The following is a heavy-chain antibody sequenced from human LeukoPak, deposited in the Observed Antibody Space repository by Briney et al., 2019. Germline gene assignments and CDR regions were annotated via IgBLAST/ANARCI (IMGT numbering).Heavy chain of an antibody. CDR3: ARDLVVAAAGFDY. CDR1: GYTFTSYY. D-gene: IGHD6-13*01. CDR2: INPSGGST. Sequence: ASVTVSCTASGYTFTSYYMHWVRQAPGQGLEWMGIINPSGGSTSYAQKFQGRVTMTRDTSTSTVYMELSSLRSEDTAVYYCARDLVVAAAGFDYWGQGTLVTVSS. V-gene: IGHV1-46*01. J-gene: IGHJ4*02.